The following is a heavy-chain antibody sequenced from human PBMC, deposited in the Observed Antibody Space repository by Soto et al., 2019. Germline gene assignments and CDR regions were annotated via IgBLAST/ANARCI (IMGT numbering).Heavy chain of an antibody. Sequence: GASVKVSCKASGYTFSSSPLHWVRQAPGQRPEWMGWINTANDDTKYSQKFQDRVTLTRDTSASTAYMEVSSLKASDTAMYYCARPRGAEMATMSYFDYWGQGTLVTVSS. V-gene: IGHV1-3*04. J-gene: IGHJ4*02. D-gene: IGHD5-12*01. CDR3: ARPRGAEMATMSYFDY. CDR2: INTANDDT. CDR1: GYTFSSSP.